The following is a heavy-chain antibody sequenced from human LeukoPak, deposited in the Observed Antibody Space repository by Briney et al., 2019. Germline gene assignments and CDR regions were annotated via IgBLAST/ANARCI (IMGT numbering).Heavy chain of an antibody. CDR1: GFTLSSYE. CDR2: ISTSGNSI. V-gene: IGHV3-48*03. J-gene: IGHJ3*02. D-gene: IGHD3-22*01. CDR3: AREMIGGGGDALEI. Sequence: GGSLRLSCVASGFTLSSYEVYWVRQAPGKGLEWVSYISTSGNSIYYAGSVKGRFTISRDNAKNSVHLQMNSLRAEDTAVYHCAREMIGGGGDALEIWGQGTMVTVSS.